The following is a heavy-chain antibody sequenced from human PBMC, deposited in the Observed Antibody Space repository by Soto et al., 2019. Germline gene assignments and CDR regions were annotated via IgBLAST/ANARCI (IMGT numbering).Heavy chain of an antibody. CDR2: LNPNNGGT. J-gene: IGHJ4*02. V-gene: IGHV1-2*02. CDR1: GYTFTGFY. Sequence: GSSVKVSCKASGYTFTGFYMHWVRPAPGQGLEWMVWLNPNNGGTNYVQKFQDRVTMTRDTSITTAYMELSALRSDDTAVYYCARDPGPYGDSSYWGQGTLVTVSS. D-gene: IGHD4-17*01. CDR3: ARDPGPYGDSSY.